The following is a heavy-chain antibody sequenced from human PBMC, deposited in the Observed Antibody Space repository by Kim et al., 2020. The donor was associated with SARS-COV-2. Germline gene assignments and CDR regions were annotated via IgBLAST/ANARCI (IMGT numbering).Heavy chain of an antibody. CDR1: GYTFTSYA. J-gene: IGHJ5*01. CDR2: INAGNGNT. D-gene: IGHD3-9*01. V-gene: IGHV1-3*01. Sequence: ASVKVSCKASGYTFTSYAMHWVRQAPGQRLEWMGWINAGNGNTKYSQKFQGRVTITRDTSASTAYMELSSLRSEDTAVYYCARDYDILTGYYTNWFDPWGQGTLGPVS. CDR3: ARDYDILTGYYTNWFDP.